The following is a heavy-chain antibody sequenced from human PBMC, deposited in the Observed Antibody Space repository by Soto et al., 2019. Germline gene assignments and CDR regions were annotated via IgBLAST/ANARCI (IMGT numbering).Heavy chain of an antibody. D-gene: IGHD1-26*01. CDR1: NGSIRAYY. J-gene: IGHJ4*02. Sequence: SETLSLTCTVSNGSIRAYYWNWIRQPAGKGLEWIGRIYSTGTTYFNPSLKSRVTMSVDTSTNQFSLRLTSVAAADTAMYYCARSSPRGEQLFFDFWGQGAQVTVSS. CDR3: ARSSPRGEQLFFDF. V-gene: IGHV4-4*07. CDR2: IYSTGTT.